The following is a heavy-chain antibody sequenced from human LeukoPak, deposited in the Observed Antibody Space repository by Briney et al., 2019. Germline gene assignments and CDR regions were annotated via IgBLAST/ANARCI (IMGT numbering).Heavy chain of an antibody. CDR2: ISYDGSNK. CDR1: GFTFSSYG. CDR3: ASSSGPWLVRGTAGFDY. D-gene: IGHD6-19*01. V-gene: IGHV3-30*03. Sequence: GGSLRLSCAASGFTFSSYGMHWVRQAPGKGLEWVAVISYDGSNKYYADSVKGRFTISRDNSKSTLYLQMNSLRAEDTAVYYCASSSGPWLVRGTAGFDYWGQGTLVTVSS. J-gene: IGHJ4*02.